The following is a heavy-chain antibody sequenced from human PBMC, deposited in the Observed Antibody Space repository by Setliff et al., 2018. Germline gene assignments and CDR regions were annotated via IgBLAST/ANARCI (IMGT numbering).Heavy chain of an antibody. CDR2: IIPIFGTA. CDR3: ARSPPSILVGAIDY. D-gene: IGHD1-26*01. CDR1: GGTFSSYA. V-gene: IGHV1-69*06. Sequence: ASVKVSCKASGGTFSSYAISWVRQAPGQGLEWMGGIIPIFGTANYAQKFQGRVTITADKSTSTAYMELSSLRSEDTAVYYCARSPPSILVGAIDYWGQGTLVTVSS. J-gene: IGHJ4*02.